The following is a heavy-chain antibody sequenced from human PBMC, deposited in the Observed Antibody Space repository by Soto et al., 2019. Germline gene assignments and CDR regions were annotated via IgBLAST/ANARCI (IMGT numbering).Heavy chain of an antibody. D-gene: IGHD5-18*01. CDR1: GVSVSTGGYF. Sequence: PSETLSLTCTVSGVSVSTGGYFWTWIRQHPGKGLEWIGNIYYSGMTYYNPSLRGRVSISLDPSESQFSLKLNSVTAADTAVYYCARDSSGPGYSYGKFDYWGQGAVVTVSS. J-gene: IGHJ4*02. CDR3: ARDSSGPGYSYGKFDY. CDR2: IYYSGMT. V-gene: IGHV4-31*03.